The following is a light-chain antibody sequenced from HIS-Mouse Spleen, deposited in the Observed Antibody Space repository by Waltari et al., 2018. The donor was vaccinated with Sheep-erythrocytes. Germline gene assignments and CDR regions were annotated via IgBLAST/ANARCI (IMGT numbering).Light chain of an antibody. CDR1: SSDVGCYHY. V-gene: IGLV2-11*01. CDR2: DVS. CDR3: CSYAGSYNHV. Sequence: QSALTQPRSVSGSPGQSVTIPFTGTSSDVGCYHYVSWYQQHPGKAPKLMIYDVSKRPSGVPDRFSGSKSGNTASLTISGLQAEDEADYYCCSYAGSYNHVFATGTKVTVL. J-gene: IGLJ1*01.